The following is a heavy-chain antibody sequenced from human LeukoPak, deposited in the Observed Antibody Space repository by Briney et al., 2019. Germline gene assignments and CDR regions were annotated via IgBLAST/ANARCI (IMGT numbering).Heavy chain of an antibody. J-gene: IGHJ4*02. CDR1: GFTFTTYW. Sequence: GGSLRLSCAASGFTFTTYWMSWVRQAPGKGLEWVANIKQNGGEKYYVDSVKGRFTISRDNSKNTLYLQMNSLRAEDTAVYNCARDLREGRQQLDLFDYWGQGTLVTVSS. CDR3: ARDLREGRQQLDLFDY. V-gene: IGHV3-7*01. CDR2: IKQNGGEK. D-gene: IGHD6-13*01.